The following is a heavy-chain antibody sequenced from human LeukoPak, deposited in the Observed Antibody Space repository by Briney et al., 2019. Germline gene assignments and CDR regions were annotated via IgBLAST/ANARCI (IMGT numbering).Heavy chain of an antibody. CDR2: IYYSGST. Sequence: PSETLSLTCTVSGGSISSSSYYWGWIRQPPGKGLEWIGSIYYSGSTYYNPSLKSRVTISVDTSKNQFSLKLSSVTAADTAVYYCARGGPLYFDYWGQGTLVTVSS. CDR1: GGSISSSSYY. J-gene: IGHJ4*02. V-gene: IGHV4-39*01. CDR3: ARGGPLYFDY.